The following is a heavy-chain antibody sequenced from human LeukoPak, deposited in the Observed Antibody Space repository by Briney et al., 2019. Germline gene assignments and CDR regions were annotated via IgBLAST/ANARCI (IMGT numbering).Heavy chain of an antibody. Sequence: GGSLRLSCAASGFTFSSYSMNWVRQAPGKGLEWVSSISSSSSYIYYADSVKGRFTISRDNAKNSLYLQMNSLRAEDTAVYYCARWRVRGVLTDDAFDIWGQGTMVTVSS. D-gene: IGHD3-10*01. CDR3: ARWRVRGVLTDDAFDI. CDR1: GFTFSSYS. V-gene: IGHV3-21*01. J-gene: IGHJ3*02. CDR2: ISSSSSYI.